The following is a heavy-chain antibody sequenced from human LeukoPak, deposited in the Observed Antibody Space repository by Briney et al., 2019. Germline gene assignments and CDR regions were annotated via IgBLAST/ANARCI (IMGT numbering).Heavy chain of an antibody. Sequence: GGSLRLSCAASGFTFSSYWMHWVRQAPGKGLVWVSRINSDGSSTSCADSVKGRFTISRDNAKNTLYLQMNSLRAEDTAVYYCASLASPGFWSPRDYWGQGTLVTVSS. CDR2: INSDGSST. CDR3: ASLASPGFWSPRDY. V-gene: IGHV3-74*01. D-gene: IGHD3-3*01. CDR1: GFTFSSYW. J-gene: IGHJ4*02.